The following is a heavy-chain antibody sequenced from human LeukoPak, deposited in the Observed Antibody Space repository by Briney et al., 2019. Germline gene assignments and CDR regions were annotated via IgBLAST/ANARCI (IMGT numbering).Heavy chain of an antibody. CDR3: AIATADGPGAIEDWFDP. CDR1: GYTFTGYY. V-gene: IGHV1-2*02. Sequence: ASVKVSCKASGYTFTGYYMHWVRQAPGQGLGWMGWINPNSGGTNYAQKFQGRVTMTRDTSISTAYMELSRLRSDDTAVYYCAIATADGPGAIEDWFDPWGQGTLVTVSS. J-gene: IGHJ5*02. D-gene: IGHD6-13*01. CDR2: INPNSGGT.